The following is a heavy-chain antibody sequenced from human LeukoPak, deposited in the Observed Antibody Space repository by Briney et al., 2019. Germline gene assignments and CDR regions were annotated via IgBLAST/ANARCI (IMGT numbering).Heavy chain of an antibody. CDR1: GGSISTYY. V-gene: IGHV4-4*09. CDR3: ARHDAGIAARPFDN. CDR2: IHASGPT. J-gene: IGHJ4*02. D-gene: IGHD6-6*01. Sequence: PSETLSLTCTVSGGSISTYYWSWIRRPPGKGLEWIAYIHASGPTNYNPSLKSRITISVATSKNQFSLKLSSVTAADTAVYYCARHDAGIAARPFDNWGQGTLVTVSS.